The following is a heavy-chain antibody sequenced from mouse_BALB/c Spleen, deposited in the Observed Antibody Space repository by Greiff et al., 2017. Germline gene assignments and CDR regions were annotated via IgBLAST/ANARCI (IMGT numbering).Heavy chain of an antibody. CDR1: GYAFTNYL. D-gene: IGHD3-2*01. Sequence: EVQLQQSGAELVRPGTSVKVSCKASGYAFTNYLIEWVKQRPEQGLEWIGWIDPENGNTIYDPKFQGKASITADTSSNTAYLQLSSLTSEDTAVYYCARKDSSGGDYFDYWGQGTTLTVSS. V-gene: IGHV14-1*02. J-gene: IGHJ2*01. CDR2: IDPENGNT. CDR3: ARKDSSGGDYFDY.